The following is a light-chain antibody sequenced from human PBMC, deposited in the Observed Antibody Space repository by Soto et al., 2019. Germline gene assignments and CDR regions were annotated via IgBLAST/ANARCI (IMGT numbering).Light chain of an antibody. CDR1: SSNIGSNT. CDR2: KNN. Sequence: QSVLTQPPSASGTPGQRITISCSGSSSNIGSNTVNWYRQLPGTAPKLLIYKNNQWPSGIPDRFSGSKSGTSASLAISGLQSEDEADYYCAAWDDSLNDVLFGGGTQLTVL. CDR3: AAWDDSLNDVL. V-gene: IGLV1-44*01. J-gene: IGLJ2*01.